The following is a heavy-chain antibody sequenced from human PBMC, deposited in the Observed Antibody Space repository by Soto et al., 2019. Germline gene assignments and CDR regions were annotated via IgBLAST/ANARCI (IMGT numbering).Heavy chain of an antibody. Sequence: QVQLVESGGGVVQPGTSLRVSCVGSGFTFRSYVIHWVRQAPGKGVEWVALTSYDGSDKYYGDSVRGRFTISRDNSRNTVDLQMDSLRLEDTALYYCEGWGTTGGLDVWGQGTLVSVSS. CDR2: TSYDGSDK. CDR3: EGWGTTGGLDV. V-gene: IGHV3-30*19. CDR1: GFTFRSYV. J-gene: IGHJ1*01. D-gene: IGHD3-16*01.